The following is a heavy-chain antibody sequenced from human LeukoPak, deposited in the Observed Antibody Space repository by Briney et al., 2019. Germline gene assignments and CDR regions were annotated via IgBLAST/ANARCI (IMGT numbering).Heavy chain of an antibody. V-gene: IGHV1-3*03. CDR1: QD. CDR2: INPGNGDT. Sequence: ASVKVSCKTCQDMHWVRQAPGQSLEWMGCINPGNGDTKYSQEFQGRVTITKDTSATTAYMELSSLGSDDMAVYYCTLYNYWGQGTLVTVSS. D-gene: IGHD2-2*02. CDR3: TLYNY. J-gene: IGHJ4*02.